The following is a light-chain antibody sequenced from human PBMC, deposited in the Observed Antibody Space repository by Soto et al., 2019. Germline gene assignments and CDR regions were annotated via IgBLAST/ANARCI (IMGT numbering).Light chain of an antibody. J-gene: IGKJ4*01. V-gene: IGKV3-15*01. CDR2: GAS. CDR1: QSVSSS. Sequence: EILMTQCPATLSVSPGERATLSCRASQSVSSSLAWYQQKPGQAPRLLIYGASTRATGVPARFSGSGSGTEFALTISSLQSEDFAVYYCQQCYNWPLTFGGGTKVEIK. CDR3: QQCYNWPLT.